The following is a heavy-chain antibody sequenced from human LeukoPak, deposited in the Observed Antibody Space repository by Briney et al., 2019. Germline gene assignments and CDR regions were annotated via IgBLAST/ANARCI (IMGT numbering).Heavy chain of an antibody. Sequence: GGSLRLSCAASGFTFSSYSMNWVRQAPGKGLEWVSFISGTSSYIYYADSVKGRFTISRDNAKNSLYLQMNSLRAEDTAVYYCARGEYGSGSYHIDYWGQGTLVTVSS. J-gene: IGHJ4*02. CDR3: ARGEYGSGSYHIDY. CDR1: GFTFSSYS. CDR2: ISGTSSYI. V-gene: IGHV3-21*01. D-gene: IGHD3-10*01.